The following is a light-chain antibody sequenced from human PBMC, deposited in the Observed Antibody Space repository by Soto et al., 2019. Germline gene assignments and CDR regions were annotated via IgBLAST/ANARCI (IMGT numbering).Light chain of an antibody. J-gene: IGLJ2*01. V-gene: IGLV2-11*01. CDR2: DVS. CDR1: SSDVGGYNS. CDR3: CSYVGRYTCVL. Sequence: QSVLTQPRSVSGSPGQSVTISCTGTSSDVGGYNSVSWYQQYPGKAPKLIIYDVSQRPSGVPDRFSGSKSGNTASLTISGLQAEDEADYHCCSYVGRYTCVLFGGGTKLTVL.